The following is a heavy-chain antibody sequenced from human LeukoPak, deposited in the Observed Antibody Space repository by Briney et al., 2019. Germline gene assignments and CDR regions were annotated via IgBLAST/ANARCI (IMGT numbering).Heavy chain of an antibody. D-gene: IGHD6-19*01. J-gene: IGHJ4*02. Sequence: PGRSLRLSCAASGFTFSRYGMHWVSQAPGKGLEWVAFIWYDGSNKYYADSVKDRFTISRDNTKNTLYLQMDSLRAEDTAVYYCARVWPSGWFTVDYWGQGTVVTVSS. CDR3: ARVWPSGWFTVDY. CDR2: IWYDGSNK. V-gene: IGHV3-33*01. CDR1: GFTFSRYG.